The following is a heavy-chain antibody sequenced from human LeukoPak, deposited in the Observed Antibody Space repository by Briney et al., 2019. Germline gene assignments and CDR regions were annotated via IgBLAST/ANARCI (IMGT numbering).Heavy chain of an antibody. CDR1: GYTFTSYG. CDR2: ISAYNGNT. CDR3: ARVIYDFWRNYMDV. V-gene: IGHV1-18*01. D-gene: IGHD3-3*01. Sequence: ASVKVSCKASGYTFTSYGISWVRQAPGQGLEWMGWISAYNGNTNYAQKLQGRVTMTTDTSTSTAYMELRSLRSDDTAVYYCARVIYDFWRNYMDVWGKGTTVTVSS. J-gene: IGHJ6*03.